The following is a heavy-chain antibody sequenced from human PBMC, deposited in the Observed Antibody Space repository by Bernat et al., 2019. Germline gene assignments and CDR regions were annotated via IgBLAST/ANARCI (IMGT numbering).Heavy chain of an antibody. Sequence: QVQLVESGGGVVQPGRSLRLSCAASGFTFSSYAMHWVRQAPGKGLEWVAVISYDGSNKYYADSVKGRFTISRDNSKNTLYLQMNSLRAEDTAVYYCASSRQGAFDIWGQGTMVTVSS. CDR1: GFTFSSYA. CDR3: ASSRQGAFDI. D-gene: IGHD2-2*01. J-gene: IGHJ3*02. CDR2: ISYDGSNK. V-gene: IGHV3-30-3*01.